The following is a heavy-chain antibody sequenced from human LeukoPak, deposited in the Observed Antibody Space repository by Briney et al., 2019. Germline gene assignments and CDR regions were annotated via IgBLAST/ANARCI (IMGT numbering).Heavy chain of an antibody. Sequence: EWMGIINPSGGSTSYAQKFQGRVTMTRDTSTSTVYMELSSLRSEDTAVYYCARDFSGGSCYWGQGTLVTVSS. J-gene: IGHJ4*02. D-gene: IGHD2-15*01. CDR3: ARDFSGGSCY. CDR2: INPSGGST. V-gene: IGHV1-46*01.